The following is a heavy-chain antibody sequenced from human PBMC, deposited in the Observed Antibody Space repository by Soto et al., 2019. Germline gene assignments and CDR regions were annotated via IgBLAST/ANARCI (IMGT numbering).Heavy chain of an antibody. D-gene: IGHD1-26*01. V-gene: IGHV5-51*01. CDR2: IYPGDSDT. J-gene: IGHJ5*02. CDR1: GYSFTSYW. CDR3: ARRGPVVGATVDWFDP. Sequence: GESLKISCKGSGYSFTSYWIGWVRQMPGKGLEWMGIIYPGDSDTRYSPSFQGQVTISADKSISTADLQWSSLKASDTSMYYCARRGPVVGATVDWFDPWGQGTLVTVSS.